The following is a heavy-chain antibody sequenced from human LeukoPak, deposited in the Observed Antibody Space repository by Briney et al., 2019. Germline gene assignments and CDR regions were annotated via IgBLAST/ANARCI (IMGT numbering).Heavy chain of an antibody. D-gene: IGHD1-7*01. J-gene: IGHJ4*02. CDR1: GGSISSYY. CDR3: ARTELELTLTYYFDY. Sequence: SETLSLTCAVSGGSISSYYWSWIRQPPGKGLEWIGYIYYSGSTNYNPSLKSRVTISVDTSKNQFSLKLSSVTAADTAVYYCARTELELTLTYYFDYWGQGTLVTVSS. CDR2: IYYSGST. V-gene: IGHV4-59*01.